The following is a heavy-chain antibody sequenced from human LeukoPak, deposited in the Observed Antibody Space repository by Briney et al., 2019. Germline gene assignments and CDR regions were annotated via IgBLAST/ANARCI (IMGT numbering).Heavy chain of an antibody. J-gene: IGHJ4*02. CDR3: ARHLGYCSSTSCYNPKFDY. V-gene: IGHV4-38-2*01. CDR2: IYHSGST. D-gene: IGHD2-2*01. CDR1: GYSISSGYY. Sequence: SETLSLTCAVSGYSISSGYYWGWIRQPPGKGLEWIGSIYHSGSTYYNPSLKSRVTISVDTSKNQFSLKLSSVTAADTAVYYCARHLGYCSSTSCYNPKFDYWVQGTLVTVSS.